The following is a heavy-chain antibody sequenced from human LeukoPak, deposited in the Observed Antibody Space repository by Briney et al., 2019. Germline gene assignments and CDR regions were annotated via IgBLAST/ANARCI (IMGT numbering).Heavy chain of an antibody. CDR1: GGTFSSYA. D-gene: IGHD1-26*01. Sequence: SVKVSCKASGGTFSSYAISWVRQAPGQGLEWMGGIIPIFGTANYAQKFQGGVAIIADESTSTAYMELSSLRSEDTAVYYCARDPGGRDHYYGMDVWGQGTTVTVSS. CDR3: ARDPGGRDHYYGMDV. J-gene: IGHJ6*02. V-gene: IGHV1-69*01. CDR2: IIPIFGTA.